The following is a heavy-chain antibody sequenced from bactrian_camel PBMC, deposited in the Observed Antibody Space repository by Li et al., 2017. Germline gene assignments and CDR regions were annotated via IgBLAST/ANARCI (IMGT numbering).Heavy chain of an antibody. D-gene: IGHD3*01. J-gene: IGHJ6*01. CDR3: GANPYNCYSGSLDVGSDFES. V-gene: IGHV3S1*01. Sequence: HVQLVESGGGLVQPGGSLRLSCKASGLNKRRYCMAWFRQAPAQDGVAAIDSDGSTMYADSVKGRFTISQDTAKNTLYLQMDNLRPEDSAVYYCGANPYNCYSGSLDVGSDFESWGQGTQVTVS. CDR1: GLNKRRYC. CDR2: IDSDGST.